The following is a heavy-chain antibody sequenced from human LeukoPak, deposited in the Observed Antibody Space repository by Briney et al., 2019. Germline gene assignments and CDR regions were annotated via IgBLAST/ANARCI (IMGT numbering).Heavy chain of an antibody. CDR1: GFTFSSYG. J-gene: IGHJ4*02. CDR2: IWYDGSNY. Sequence: QPGRSLRLSCAASGFTFSSYGMHWVRQAPGKGLEWVAVIWYDGSNYYYADSVKGRFTISRDNSKNTLYLQMNSLRAEDTAVYYCAKRGIAARREDFDYWGQGTLVTVSS. CDR3: AKRGIAARREDFDY. V-gene: IGHV3-33*06. D-gene: IGHD6-6*01.